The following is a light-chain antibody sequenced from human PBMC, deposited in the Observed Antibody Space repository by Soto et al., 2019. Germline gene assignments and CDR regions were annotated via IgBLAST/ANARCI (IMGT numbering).Light chain of an antibody. J-gene: IGKJ1*01. V-gene: IGKV1-5*03. Sequence: DIQMTQSPSTLSASVGGRVTIPCRASQSISSWLAWYQRKPGKAPKLLIYKASNLESGVPSRFSGSGSGTEFTLTISSLQADDFATYYCQQFNSYSWTFGQGTKVDIK. CDR1: QSISSW. CDR3: QQFNSYSWT. CDR2: KAS.